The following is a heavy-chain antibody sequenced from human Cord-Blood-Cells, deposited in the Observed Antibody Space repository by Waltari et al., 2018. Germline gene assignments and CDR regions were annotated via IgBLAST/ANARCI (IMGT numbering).Heavy chain of an antibody. D-gene: IGHD6-13*01. CDR2: INHSGST. Sequence: QVQLQQWGAGMLKPSETLSLTCAVYGGSFSGYYLSWIRQPPGKGLEWIGEINHSGSTNYNPSLKSRVTISVDTSKNQFSLKLSSVTAADTAVYYCASHPSWGERYFDYWGQGTLVTVSS. V-gene: IGHV4-34*01. CDR1: GGSFSGYY. CDR3: ASHPSWGERYFDY. J-gene: IGHJ4*02.